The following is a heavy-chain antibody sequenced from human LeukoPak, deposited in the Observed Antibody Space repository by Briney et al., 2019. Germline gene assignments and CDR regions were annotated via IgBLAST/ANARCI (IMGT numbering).Heavy chain of an antibody. CDR1: GFTFSNYW. CDR3: ARDRYPAAREFDY. V-gene: IGHV3-74*01. J-gene: IGHJ4*02. CDR2: LDTDGSDT. D-gene: IGHD2-2*01. Sequence: GGSLRLSCAASGFTFSNYWMHWVRQAPGKGLVWVSRLDTDGSDTSYADSVKGRFTISRDNAKNTLYLQMNNLRAEDTAMYYCARDRYPAAREFDYWGQGTLLTVSS.